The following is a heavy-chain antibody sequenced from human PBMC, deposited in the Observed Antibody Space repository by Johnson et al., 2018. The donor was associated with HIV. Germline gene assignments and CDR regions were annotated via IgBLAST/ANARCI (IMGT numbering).Heavy chain of an antibody. CDR2: IDFDGDT. D-gene: IGHD3-10*01. V-gene: IGHV3-13*01. CDR1: GFTLKDYG. J-gene: IGHJ3*02. Sequence: VQLVESGGGLIQPGGSLRLSCAASGFTLKDYGMHWVRQVIGKGVEWVSEIDFDGDTYYPGSVKGRFTISRENAKNSLYLQMNSLRAGDTAVYYCARTNGYYGSGRGSLFYFDIWGQGTMVTVSS. CDR3: ARTNGYYGSGRGSLFYFDI.